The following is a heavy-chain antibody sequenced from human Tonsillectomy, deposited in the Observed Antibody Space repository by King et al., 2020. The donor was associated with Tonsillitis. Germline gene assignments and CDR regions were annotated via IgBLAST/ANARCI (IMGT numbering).Heavy chain of an antibody. CDR1: GFTFSSYA. CDR2: ISGSGGST. Sequence: VQLVESGGGLVQPGGSLRLSCAASGFTFSSYAMSWVRQAPGKGLEWVSAISGSGGSTYYADSVKGRFTISRDNSTNTLYLQMNSLRAEDTAVYYCAKDSAYYYDSSGYSLGDYWGQGTLVTVSS. V-gene: IGHV3-23*04. D-gene: IGHD3-22*01. CDR3: AKDSAYYYDSSGYSLGDY. J-gene: IGHJ4*02.